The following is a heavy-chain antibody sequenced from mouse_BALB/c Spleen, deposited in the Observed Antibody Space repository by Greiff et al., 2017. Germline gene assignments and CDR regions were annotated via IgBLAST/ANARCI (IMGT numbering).Heavy chain of an antibody. CDR2: INPSTGYT. CDR3: AGNYYGSSYPWFAY. V-gene: IGHV1-7*01. Sequence: VKLQESGAELAKPGASVKMSCKASGYTFTSYWMHWVKQRPGQGLEWIGYINPSTGYTEYNQKFKDKATLTADKSSSTAYMQLSSLTSEDSAVYYCAGNYYGSSYPWFAYWGQGTLVTVSA. D-gene: IGHD1-1*01. J-gene: IGHJ3*01. CDR1: GYTFTSYW.